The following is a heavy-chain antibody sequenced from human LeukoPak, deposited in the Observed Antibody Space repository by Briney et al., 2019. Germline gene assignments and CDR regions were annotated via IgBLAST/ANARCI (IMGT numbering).Heavy chain of an antibody. D-gene: IGHD3-3*01. J-gene: IGHJ3*02. CDR3: ARAITIFGVAQI. CDR1: GGTFTSYA. V-gene: IGHV1-69*01. Sequence: GSSVKVSCKASGGTFTSYAISWVRQAPGQGLEWMGGIIPSFGTANYAQKFQGRVTITADESTSTAYMELRSLRSEDTAVYHCARAITIFGVAQIWGQGTMVTVSS. CDR2: IIPSFGTA.